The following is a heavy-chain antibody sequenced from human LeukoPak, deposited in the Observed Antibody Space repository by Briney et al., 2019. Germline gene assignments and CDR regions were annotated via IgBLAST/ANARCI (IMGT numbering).Heavy chain of an antibody. V-gene: IGHV3-64D*06. CDR1: GFIFSSYA. D-gene: IGHD3-10*01. CDR2: ISGNGGYT. Sequence: GGSLRLSCSASGFIFSSYAMHWVRQAPGKGLQYVSTISGNGGYTYYTDSVKGRFTISRDNSKNTLYLQMSSLRAEDTAMYYCVNGGSLVREPFDCWGQGTLVTLSS. J-gene: IGHJ4*02. CDR3: VNGGSLVREPFDC.